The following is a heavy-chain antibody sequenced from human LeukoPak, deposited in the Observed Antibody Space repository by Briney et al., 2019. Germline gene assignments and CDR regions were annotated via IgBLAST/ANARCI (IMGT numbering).Heavy chain of an antibody. D-gene: IGHD3-9*01. V-gene: IGHV4-59*01. Sequence: PSETLSLTCTVSGGLFSRYYWGWIRQPPGKGLEWIGYIYYSGSTNYNPSLKSRITMSMDRSKKQFSLRLSSVTAADTAVYYCARSDYDLLTGYSAVYFDFWGQGALVTVSS. J-gene: IGHJ4*02. CDR1: GGLFSRYY. CDR3: ARSDYDLLTGYSAVYFDF. CDR2: IYYSGST.